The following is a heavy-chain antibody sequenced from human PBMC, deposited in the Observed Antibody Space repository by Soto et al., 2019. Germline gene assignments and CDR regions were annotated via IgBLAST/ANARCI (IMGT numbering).Heavy chain of an antibody. V-gene: IGHV1-8*01. CDR2: MNPNSGNT. CDR1: GYTFTSYD. Sequence: ASVKVSCKASGYTFTSYDINWVRQVTGQGLEWMGWMNPNSGNTGYAQKFQGRVTMTRNTSISTAYMELSSLRSEDTAVYYCARGGYSYGFYYYYGMDVWGQGTTVTVSS. CDR3: ARGGYSYGFYYYYGMDV. D-gene: IGHD5-18*01. J-gene: IGHJ6*02.